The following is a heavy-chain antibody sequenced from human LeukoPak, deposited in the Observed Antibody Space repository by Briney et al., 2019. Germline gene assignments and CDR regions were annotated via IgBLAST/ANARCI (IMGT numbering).Heavy chain of an antibody. V-gene: IGHV4-59*08. Sequence: SETLSLTCTVSADSMRDHFWSWIRQPPGKGLEWIGYIYYRETTNYNPSLKSRVTISKDKSKRQFSLRLNSVTASDTAVYYCARTGDVYDTLTGYSYFFDYWGQGTLVTVFS. CDR2: IYYRETT. CDR1: ADSMRDHF. J-gene: IGHJ4*02. CDR3: ARTGDVYDTLTGYSYFFDY. D-gene: IGHD3-9*01.